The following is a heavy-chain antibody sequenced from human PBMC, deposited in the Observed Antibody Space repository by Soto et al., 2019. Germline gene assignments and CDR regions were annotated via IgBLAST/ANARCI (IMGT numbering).Heavy chain of an antibody. CDR2: IWYDGSDK. CDR1: GFTFSSYG. V-gene: IGHV3-33*01. J-gene: IGHJ4*02. D-gene: IGHD4-17*01. CDR3: ARATYGDQIDH. Sequence: QVQLVESGGGVVQPGRSLRLSCAASGFTFSSYGMHWVRQAPGKGLEWVAVIWYDGSDKYYADSVKGRFTIARDNSKNTLYLQMNSLRAEDTAVYYCARATYGDQIDHWGQGTLVTVSS.